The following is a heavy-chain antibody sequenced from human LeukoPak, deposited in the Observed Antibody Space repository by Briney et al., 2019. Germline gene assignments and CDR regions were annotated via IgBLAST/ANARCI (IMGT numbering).Heavy chain of an antibody. CDR3: ARDGYYYDSSGEDAFDI. D-gene: IGHD3-22*01. Sequence: GGSLRRSCAASGFTFSSYWMSWVRQAPGKGLEWVANIKRDGREKYYVDSVKGRFTISRDNAKNSLYLQMNSLRAEDTAVYYCARDGYYYDSSGEDAFDIWGQGTMVTVSS. CDR1: GFTFSSYW. J-gene: IGHJ3*02. V-gene: IGHV3-7*01. CDR2: IKRDGREK.